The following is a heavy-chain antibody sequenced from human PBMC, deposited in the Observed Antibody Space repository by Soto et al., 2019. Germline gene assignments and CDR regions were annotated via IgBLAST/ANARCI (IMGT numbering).Heavy chain of an antibody. CDR3: ARRSSCHTRGSIEY. D-gene: IGHD6-13*01. CDR2: ISDDGSNK. J-gene: IGHJ4*02. V-gene: IGHV3-30-3*01. CDR1: GFTFSSYP. Sequence: QVQLVESGGGVVQPGRSLRLSCAASGFTFSSYPMHWVRQAPGKGLEWVAVISDDGSNKYYAESVKGRFTISRDNSKKTLYLQMSSLRAEETAVYYCARRSSCHTRGSIEYWGQGTLVTVSS.